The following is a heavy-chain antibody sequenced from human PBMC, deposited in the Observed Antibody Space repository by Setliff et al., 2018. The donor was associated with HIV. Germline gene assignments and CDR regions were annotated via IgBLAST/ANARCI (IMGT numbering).Heavy chain of an antibody. CDR1: GFSFTTST. D-gene: IGHD6-19*01. Sequence: SVKVSCKASGFSFTTSTVQWVRQARGQRLEWIGWIVVGSGNTNYAQKFQERVTITRDMSTSTAYMELRSLRSEDSAVYYCARQLAVADYFDYWGQGTLVTVSS. V-gene: IGHV1-58*01. J-gene: IGHJ4*02. CDR3: ARQLAVADYFDY. CDR2: IVVGSGNT.